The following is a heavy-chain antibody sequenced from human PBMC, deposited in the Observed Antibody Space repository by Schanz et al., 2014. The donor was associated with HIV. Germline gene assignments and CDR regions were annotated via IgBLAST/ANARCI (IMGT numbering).Heavy chain of an antibody. Sequence: QVHLVESGGGVVQPGRSLRLSCAASGLTFNSFGIHWVRQAPGKGLEWVAVLSYDGINKYFADSVKGRFTISRDNSKNTLYLQAKSLRPEDTAVYYCARDRMVYAQAPLYYFDYWGQGTLVTVSS. J-gene: IGHJ4*02. D-gene: IGHD2-8*01. V-gene: IGHV3-30*03. CDR3: ARDRMVYAQAPLYYFDY. CDR1: GLTFNSFG. CDR2: LSYDGINK.